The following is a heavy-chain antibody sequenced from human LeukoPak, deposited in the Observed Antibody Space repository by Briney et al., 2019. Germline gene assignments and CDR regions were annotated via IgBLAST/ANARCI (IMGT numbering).Heavy chain of an antibody. CDR1: GYTFTSYG. Sequence: GASVKVSCKASGYTFTSYGISWVRQAPGQGLEWMGWISDYNGNTNYAQKLQGRVTMTTDTSTSTAYMELRSLRSDDTAVYYCARVWDPIVYPPICYFDSWGQGTLVTVSS. J-gene: IGHJ4*02. V-gene: IGHV1-18*01. D-gene: IGHD2/OR15-2a*01. CDR2: ISDYNGNT. CDR3: ARVWDPIVYPPICYFDS.